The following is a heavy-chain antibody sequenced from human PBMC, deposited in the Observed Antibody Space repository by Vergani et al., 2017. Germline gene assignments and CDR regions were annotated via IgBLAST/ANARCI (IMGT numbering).Heavy chain of an antibody. J-gene: IGHJ6*01. V-gene: IGHV3-74*01. CDR3: ARGDPSLTIRLDYYGMEG. CDR1: GFTFSSYW. Sequence: EVQLVESGGGLVQPGGSLSLSCAASGFTFSSYWMHWVRQAPGKGLVWVSRINSDGSTTNYADSVKGRCTISIDDAKNPLYLRMNSLKAEDTAGEYCARGDPSLTIRLDYYGMEGWGQGTTVSGAS. D-gene: IGHD3-3*01. CDR2: INSDGSTT.